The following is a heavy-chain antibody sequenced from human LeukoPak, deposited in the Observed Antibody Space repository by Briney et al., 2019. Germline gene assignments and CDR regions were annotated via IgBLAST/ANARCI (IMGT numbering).Heavy chain of an antibody. D-gene: IGHD5-12*01. Sequence: GGSLRLSCAASGFTFSSYWMHWVRQAPGKGLEWVAVISYDGSNKYYADSVKGRFTISRDNSKNTLYLQMNSLRAEDTAVYYCAKTSGYDPDAFDIWGQGTMVTVSS. CDR2: ISYDGSNK. CDR1: GFTFSSYW. V-gene: IGHV3-30*18. J-gene: IGHJ3*02. CDR3: AKTSGYDPDAFDI.